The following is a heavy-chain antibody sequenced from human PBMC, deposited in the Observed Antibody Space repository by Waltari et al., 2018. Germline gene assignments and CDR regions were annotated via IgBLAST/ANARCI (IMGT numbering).Heavy chain of an antibody. CDR2: ISSSSSYI. V-gene: IGHV3-21*01. D-gene: IGHD6-13*01. Sequence: EVQLVESGGGLVKPGGSLRLSCAASGFTFSSYSMNWVRQAPGKGLEWVSSISSSSSYIYYADSWKGRFTISRDNAKNSLYLQMNSLRAEDTAVYYCARDLAIAAAGMYYFDYWGQGTLVTVSS. CDR1: GFTFSSYS. J-gene: IGHJ4*02. CDR3: ARDLAIAAAGMYYFDY.